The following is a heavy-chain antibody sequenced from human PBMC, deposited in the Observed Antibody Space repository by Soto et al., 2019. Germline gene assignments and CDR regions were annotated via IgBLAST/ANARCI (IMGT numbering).Heavy chain of an antibody. V-gene: IGHV3-23*01. Sequence: PGGSLRLSCAASGFTFRSYAMTWVRQAPGKGLEWVSTISGSGGSTYYADSVKGRVTISRDKSKNRLYLQMNSLRAEDTAIYYCARGRGPRVTGTGSLDSWGQGTQVTVPS. CDR2: ISGSGGST. D-gene: IGHD1-1*01. CDR3: ARGRGPRVTGTGSLDS. CDR1: GFTFRSYA. J-gene: IGHJ4*02.